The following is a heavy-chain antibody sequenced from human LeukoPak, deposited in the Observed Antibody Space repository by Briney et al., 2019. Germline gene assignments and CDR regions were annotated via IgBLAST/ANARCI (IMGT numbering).Heavy chain of an antibody. CDR2: IKQDGSEK. D-gene: IGHD3-10*01. J-gene: IGHJ4*02. CDR1: GFTFSISA. CDR3: AKGRAGMVRGVCDY. Sequence: SGGSLRLSCTASGFTFSISALHWVRQAPGKGLEWVANIKQDGSEKYYVDSVKGRFTISRDNAKDSLYLQMNSLRAEDTAVSYCAKGRAGMVRGVCDYWGQGTLVTVSS. V-gene: IGHV3-7*01.